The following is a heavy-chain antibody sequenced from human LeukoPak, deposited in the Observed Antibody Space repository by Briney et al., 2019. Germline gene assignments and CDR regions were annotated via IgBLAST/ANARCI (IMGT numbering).Heavy chain of an antibody. D-gene: IGHD3-10*01. V-gene: IGHV4-34*01. CDR1: GGSFSGYY. J-gene: IGHJ4*02. Sequence: SETLSLTCAVYGGSFSGYYWSRIRQPPGKGLEWIGEINHSGSTNYNPSLKSRVTISVDTSKNQFSLKLSSVTAADTAVYYCARGLHTRYGSGSYYRPTRYYFDYWGQGTLATVSS. CDR3: ARGLHTRYGSGSYYRPTRYYFDY. CDR2: INHSGST.